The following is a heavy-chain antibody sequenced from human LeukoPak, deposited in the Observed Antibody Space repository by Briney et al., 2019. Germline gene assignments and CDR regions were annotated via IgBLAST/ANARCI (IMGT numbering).Heavy chain of an antibody. CDR1: GGSISSYY. Sequence: ASETLSLTCTVSGGSISSYYWSWIRQPSGKGLEWIGYIYYSGSTNYNPSLKSRVTISVDTSKSQFSLKLSSVTAADTAVYYCARDSGYSYGLDYWGQGTLVTVSS. V-gene: IGHV4-59*01. CDR2: IYYSGST. CDR3: ARDSGYSYGLDY. J-gene: IGHJ4*02. D-gene: IGHD5-18*01.